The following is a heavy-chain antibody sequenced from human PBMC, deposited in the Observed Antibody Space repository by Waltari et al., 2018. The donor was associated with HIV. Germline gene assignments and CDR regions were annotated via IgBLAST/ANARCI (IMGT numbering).Heavy chain of an antibody. D-gene: IGHD2-2*01. CDR2: IYWNDDK. CDR1: GFSLSTSGVG. CDR3: AHRVPYYFDY. V-gene: IGHV2-5*01. Sequence: QITLKESGPTLVKPTQTLTLTCTFSGFSLSTSGVGVGWIRQPPGKALEWLALIYWNDDKRYSPSLKSRLTTKDTSKNQVVLTMTNMDPVDTATYYCAHRVPYYFDYWGQGTLVTVSS. J-gene: IGHJ4*02.